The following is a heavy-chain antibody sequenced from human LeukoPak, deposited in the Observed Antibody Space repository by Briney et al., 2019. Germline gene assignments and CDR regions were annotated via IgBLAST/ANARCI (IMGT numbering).Heavy chain of an antibody. CDR2: IYHSGST. Sequence: SQTLSLTCAVSGGPISSGGYSWSWIRQPPGKGLEWIGYIYHSGSTYYNPSLKSRVTISVDRSKNQFSLKLSSATAADTAVYYCARGEYGEFSAFDIWGQGTMVTVSS. CDR1: GGPISSGGYS. J-gene: IGHJ3*02. D-gene: IGHD3-10*01. V-gene: IGHV4-30-2*01. CDR3: ARGEYGEFSAFDI.